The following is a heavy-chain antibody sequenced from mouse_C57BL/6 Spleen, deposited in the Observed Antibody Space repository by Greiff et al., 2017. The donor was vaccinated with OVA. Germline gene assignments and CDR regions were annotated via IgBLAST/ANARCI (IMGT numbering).Heavy chain of an antibody. J-gene: IGHJ4*01. CDR1: GYTFTSYW. D-gene: IGHD2-4*01. CDR2: IDPSDSET. Sequence: QVQLQQPGAELVRPGSSVKLSCKASGYTFTSYWMHWVKQRPIQGLEWIGNIDPSDSETHYNQKFKDKATLTVDKSSSTAYMQLSSLTSEDSAVYYCASNIYYDYDYYAMDYWGQGTSVTVSS. V-gene: IGHV1-52*01. CDR3: ASNIYYDYDYYAMDY.